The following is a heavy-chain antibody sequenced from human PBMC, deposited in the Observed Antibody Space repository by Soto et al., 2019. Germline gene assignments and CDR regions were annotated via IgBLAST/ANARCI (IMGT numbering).Heavy chain of an antibody. CDR3: ARDGVAPGLYFDH. Sequence: EVQLAEAGGGLVQWGGSLRLSCAASGFTFSDYWMNWVRQAPGKGLEWVASIKYDGAEKSYVDSVKGRVTISRDNHKNSVYLQMASLRAEDTAVYYCARDGVAPGLYFDHCGQGTPVTVSS. CDR2: IKYDGAEK. CDR1: GFTFSDYW. D-gene: IGHD3-10*01. V-gene: IGHV3-7*05. J-gene: IGHJ4*02.